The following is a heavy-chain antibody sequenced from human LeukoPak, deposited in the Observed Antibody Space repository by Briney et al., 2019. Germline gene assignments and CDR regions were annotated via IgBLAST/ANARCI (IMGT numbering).Heavy chain of an antibody. CDR2: IYYSGST. D-gene: IGHD4-11*01. J-gene: IGHJ4*02. V-gene: IGHV4-59*08. CDR1: GGSISSYY. CDR3: ARHGTTVTFFDH. Sequence: SETLSLTCTVSGGSISSYYWSWIRQPPGKGLEWIGYIYYSGSTNYNPSLKSRVTISVDTSKNQFSLKLSSVTAADTAVYYCARHGTTVTFFDHWGQGTLVTVSS.